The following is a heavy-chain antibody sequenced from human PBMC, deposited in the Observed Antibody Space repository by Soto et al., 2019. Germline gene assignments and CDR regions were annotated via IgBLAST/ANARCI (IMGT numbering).Heavy chain of an antibody. D-gene: IGHD2-8*02. J-gene: IGHJ4*02. Sequence: HEHLVQSGAEVKRPGASLKVSCKASGYSFTGYYIHWVRQAPGQGLEWMGWINPDSGATNYAQNLKGRATLTSDTSISTASMDMTSLTSDDTAVYYCARGDYGTGGYPFPYFDSWGQGTLVIVSS. CDR1: GYSFTGYY. CDR2: INPDSGAT. V-gene: IGHV1-2*02. CDR3: ARGDYGTGGYPFPYFDS.